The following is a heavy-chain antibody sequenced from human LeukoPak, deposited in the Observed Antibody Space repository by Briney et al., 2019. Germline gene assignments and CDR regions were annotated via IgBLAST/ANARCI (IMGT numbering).Heavy chain of an antibody. CDR2: ISAYNGNT. CDR3: ARDQITTGYTTGWSNFDY. D-gene: IGHD6-19*01. Sequence: GASVKVSCKASGYTFTSYGISWVRQAPGQGLEWMGWISAYNGNTNYAQKLQGRVTMTTDTSTSTAYMELRSLRSDDTAVYYCARDQITTGYTTGWSNFDYWGQGTLVTVSS. J-gene: IGHJ4*02. CDR1: GYTFTSYG. V-gene: IGHV1-18*01.